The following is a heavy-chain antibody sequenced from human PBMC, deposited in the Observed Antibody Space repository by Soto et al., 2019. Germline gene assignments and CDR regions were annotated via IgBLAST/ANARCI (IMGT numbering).Heavy chain of an antibody. J-gene: IGHJ4*02. D-gene: IGHD6-19*01. CDR1: GFTFSSYG. CDR3: AKDPQGGWNYNDY. V-gene: IGHV3-30*18. Sequence: QVQLVESGGGVVQPGRSLRLSCAASGFTFSSYGMQWVRQAPGKGLEWVAVISYDGSNKYYADSVKGRFTISRDNSKNTLYLQMNSLRAEDTAVYYCAKDPQGGWNYNDYWGQGTLVTVSS. CDR2: ISYDGSNK.